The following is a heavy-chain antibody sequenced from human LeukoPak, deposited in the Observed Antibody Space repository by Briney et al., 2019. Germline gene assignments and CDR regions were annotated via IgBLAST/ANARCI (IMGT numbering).Heavy chain of an antibody. J-gene: IGHJ4*02. Sequence: ASVKVSCKASGGTFSSYAISWVRQAPGQGLEWMGGIIPIFGTANYAQKFQGRVTITADKSTSTAYMELSSLRSEDTAVYYCARDGLYGSGSQPYFDYWGQGTLVTVSS. CDR2: IIPIFGTA. CDR3: ARDGLYGSGSQPYFDY. CDR1: GGTFSSYA. V-gene: IGHV1-69*06. D-gene: IGHD3-10*01.